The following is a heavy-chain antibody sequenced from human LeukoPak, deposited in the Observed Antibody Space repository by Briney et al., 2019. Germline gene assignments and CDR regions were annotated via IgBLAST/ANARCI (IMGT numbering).Heavy chain of an antibody. D-gene: IGHD2-21*02. J-gene: IGHJ4*02. Sequence: GGSLRLSCAASGFTFSSYSMNWVRQAPGKGLEWVSSISSSSSYIYYADSVKGRFTISRDNAKNSLYLQMNSLRAEDTAAYYCARDSNWSYCGGDCYRSYFDYWGQGTLVTVSS. CDR2: ISSSSSYI. CDR1: GFTFSSYS. V-gene: IGHV3-21*01. CDR3: ARDSNWSYCGGDCYRSYFDY.